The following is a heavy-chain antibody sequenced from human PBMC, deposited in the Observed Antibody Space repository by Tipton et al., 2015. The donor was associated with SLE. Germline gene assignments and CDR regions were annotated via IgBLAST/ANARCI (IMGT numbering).Heavy chain of an antibody. CDR3: ARGSGVIAANLDY. V-gene: IGHV4-34*01. J-gene: IGHJ4*02. CDR1: GGSISSHY. CDR2: INHSGST. Sequence: LRLSCTVSGGSISSHYWSWIRQPPGKGLEWIGEINHSGSTNYNPSLKSRVTISVDTSKNQFSLKLSSVTAADTAVYYCARGSGVIAANLDYWGQGTLVTVSS. D-gene: IGHD2-15*01.